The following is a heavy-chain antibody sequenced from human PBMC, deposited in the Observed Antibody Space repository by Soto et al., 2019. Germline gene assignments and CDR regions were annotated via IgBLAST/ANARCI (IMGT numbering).Heavy chain of an antibody. V-gene: IGHV4-34*01. CDR3: ARGGGGSSDAFDI. CDR2: INHSGST. Sequence: SETLSLTCAVHGGSFSGYYWSWIRQPPGKGLEWIGEINHSGSTNYNPSLKSRVTISVDTSKNQFSLKLSSVTAADTAVYYCARGGGGSSDAFDIWGQGTMVTVSS. D-gene: IGHD2-15*01. CDR1: GGSFSGYY. J-gene: IGHJ3*02.